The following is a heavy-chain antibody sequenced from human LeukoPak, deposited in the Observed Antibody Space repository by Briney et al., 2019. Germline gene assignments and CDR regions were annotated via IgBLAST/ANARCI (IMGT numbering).Heavy chain of an antibody. D-gene: IGHD3-22*01. V-gene: IGHV1-69-2*01. CDR2: VDPEDGET. CDR3: AKRETYYYDSSGYWLDY. Sequence: GATVKISCKVSGYTFTDYYMHWVQQAPGKGLEWMGLVDPEDGETIYAEKFQGRVTITADTSTDTAYTELSSLRSEDTAVYYCAKRETYYYDSSGYWLDYWGQGTLVTVSS. CDR1: GYTFTDYY. J-gene: IGHJ4*02.